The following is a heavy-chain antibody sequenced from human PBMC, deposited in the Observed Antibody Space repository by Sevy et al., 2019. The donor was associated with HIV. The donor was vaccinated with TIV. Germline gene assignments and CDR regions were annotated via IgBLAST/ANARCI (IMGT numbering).Heavy chain of an antibody. V-gene: IGHV3-30-3*01. CDR3: ARFAVEYCTDDCYHRFDY. CDR1: GFTFTLYA. Sequence: GGSLRLSCAASGFTFTLYAIHWVRQAPGKGLEWVALISYSGTNKYYADSVKGRFTISRDDFKNTAYLQMNNLRTDDTAVYYCARFAVEYCTDDCYHRFDYWGQGTQVTVSS. D-gene: IGHD2-21*02. CDR2: ISYSGTNK. J-gene: IGHJ4*02.